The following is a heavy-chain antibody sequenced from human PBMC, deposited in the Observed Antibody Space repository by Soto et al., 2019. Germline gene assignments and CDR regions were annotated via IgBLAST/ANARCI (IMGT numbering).Heavy chain of an antibody. CDR1: GGSISSYY. D-gene: IGHD3-3*01. CDR3: ARDDYDFWSGYPYWYFDL. J-gene: IGHJ2*01. V-gene: IGHV4-4*07. CDR2: IYTSGST. Sequence: QVQLQESGPGLVRPSETLYLICNVSGGSISSYYWSWIRQRAGKGLEWIGRIYTSGSTNYNPSLNSRVTMSVDTSKNQSSLNLRSVTAADTAVYYCARDDYDFWSGYPYWYFDLWGRGTLVTVSS.